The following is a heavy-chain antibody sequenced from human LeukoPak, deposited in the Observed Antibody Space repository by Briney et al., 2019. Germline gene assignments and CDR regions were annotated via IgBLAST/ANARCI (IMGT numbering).Heavy chain of an antibody. V-gene: IGHV3-30*02. CDR2: IRYDGSGK. CDR1: GFTFSKYG. D-gene: IGHD3-10*01. Sequence: PGGSLRLSCAASGFTFSKYGMHWVRQAPGKGLEWVSFIRYDGSGKYYTDSVEGRFTISRDYSKNTLYLQMNSLRAEDTAVYYCAKDTQTYFYGSGSYFSGFDYWGQGTLVTVSS. J-gene: IGHJ4*02. CDR3: AKDTQTYFYGSGSYFSGFDY.